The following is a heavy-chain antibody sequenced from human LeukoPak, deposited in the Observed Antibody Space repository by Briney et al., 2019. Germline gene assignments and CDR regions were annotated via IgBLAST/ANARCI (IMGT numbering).Heavy chain of an antibody. V-gene: IGHV1-18*01. CDR2: ISAYNGDT. CDR3: ARGVDFWSGYYSFDY. J-gene: IGHJ4*02. Sequence: ASVKVSCKASGYTFTSYGISWVRQAPGQGLEWMGWISAYNGDTNYAQKLQGRVTMTTDTSTSTAYMELRSLRSDDTAVYYCARGVDFWSGYYSFDYWGQGTLVTVSS. D-gene: IGHD3-3*01. CDR1: GYTFTSYG.